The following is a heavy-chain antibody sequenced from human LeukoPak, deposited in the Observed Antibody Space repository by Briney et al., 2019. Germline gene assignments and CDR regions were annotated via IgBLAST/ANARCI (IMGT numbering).Heavy chain of an antibody. V-gene: IGHV4-59*01. J-gene: IGHJ4*02. Sequence: SETLSLTCTVSGGSISSYYWSWIRQPPGKGLEWIGYIYYSGSTNYNPSLKSRVTISVDTSKNQFSLKLSSVTAADTAVYYCASRIAAAVGFFSYWGQGTLVTVSS. CDR2: IYYSGST. CDR1: GGSISSYY. D-gene: IGHD6-13*01. CDR3: ASRIAAAVGFFSY.